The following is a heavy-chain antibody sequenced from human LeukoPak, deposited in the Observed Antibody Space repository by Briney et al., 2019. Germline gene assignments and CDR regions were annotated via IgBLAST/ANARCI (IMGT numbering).Heavy chain of an antibody. CDR1: GFTFGNSY. Sequence: GGSLRLSCAASGFTFGNSYMSWLRQAPGNGLQWVSYISHSGGTIHYADSVKGRFTISRDNAKNSLYLQMSSLRAEDTAVYYCARAPPSRHFFDYWGQGTLITVSS. CDR2: ISHSGGTI. D-gene: IGHD3-3*02. V-gene: IGHV3-11*04. J-gene: IGHJ4*02. CDR3: ARAPPSRHFFDY.